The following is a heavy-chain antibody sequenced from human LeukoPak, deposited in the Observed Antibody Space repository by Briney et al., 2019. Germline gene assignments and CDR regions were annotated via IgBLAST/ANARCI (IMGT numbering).Heavy chain of an antibody. Sequence: GGSLRLSCAASGFTFSSYGMHWVRQAPGKGLEWVAFIRYDGSNKYYADSVKGRFTISRDNSKNTLYLRMNSLRAEDTAVYYCAKHGLPLVVISAPLDYWGQGTLVTVAS. CDR1: GFTFSSYG. CDR3: AKHGLPLVVISAPLDY. D-gene: IGHD2-15*01. V-gene: IGHV3-30*02. CDR2: IRYDGSNK. J-gene: IGHJ4*02.